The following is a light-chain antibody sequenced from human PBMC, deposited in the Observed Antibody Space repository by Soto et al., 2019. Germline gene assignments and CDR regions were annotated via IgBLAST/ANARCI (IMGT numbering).Light chain of an antibody. CDR3: SSYTRISTYV. CDR1: SSDVGGYNF. J-gene: IGLJ1*01. CDR2: DVR. Sequence: QSVLTQPASVSGSPGQSITISCTGTSSDVGGYNFVSWYQQHPGKAPKLMIYDVRNRPSGVSNRFSGSKSVNTASLTISGLQAEDEADYYCSSYTRISTYVFGTGTKVTV. V-gene: IGLV2-14*01.